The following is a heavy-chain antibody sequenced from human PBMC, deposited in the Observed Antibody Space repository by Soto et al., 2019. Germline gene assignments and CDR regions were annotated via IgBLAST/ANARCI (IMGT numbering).Heavy chain of an antibody. Sequence: EVQLVESGGGLVQPGGSLRLSCAASGFTFSSYWMSWVRQAPGKGLEWVANIKQDGSEKYYVDSVKGRFTISRDNAKNSLYLQMNSLRAEDTAVYYCARDIYVSRSYYSDYWGQGTLVTVSS. CDR3: ARDIYVSRSYYSDY. CDR2: IKQDGSEK. V-gene: IGHV3-7*01. J-gene: IGHJ4*02. D-gene: IGHD1-26*01. CDR1: GFTFSSYW.